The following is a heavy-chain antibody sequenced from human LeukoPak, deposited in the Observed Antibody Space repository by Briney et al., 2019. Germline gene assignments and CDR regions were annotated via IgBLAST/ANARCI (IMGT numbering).Heavy chain of an antibody. CDR1: GGSISSYY. J-gene: IGHJ6*02. CDR2: IYYSGST. CDR3: ARGSSFYYYYYYGMGV. D-gene: IGHD3-10*01. Sequence: SETLSLTCTVSGGSISSYYWSWIRQPPGKGLEWIGYIYYSGSTNYNPSLKSRVTISVDTSKNQFSLKLSSVTAADTAVYYCARGSSFYYYYYYGMGVWGQGTTVTVSS. V-gene: IGHV4-59*01.